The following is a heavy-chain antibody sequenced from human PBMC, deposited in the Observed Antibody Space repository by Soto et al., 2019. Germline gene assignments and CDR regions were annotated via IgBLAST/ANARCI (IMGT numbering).Heavy chain of an antibody. D-gene: IGHD6-6*01. J-gene: IGHJ6*03. CDR2: IYYSGST. CDR3: ARRASGYYYYMDV. Sequence: SATLSLTCTVSGGSISSYHWSWIRQPPGKGLEWIGYIYYSGSTNYNPSLKSRVTILEDMSKNQFSLKLSSVTAADTAVYYCARRASGYYYYMDVWGKGTTVTVSS. V-gene: IGHV4-59*08. CDR1: GGSISSYH.